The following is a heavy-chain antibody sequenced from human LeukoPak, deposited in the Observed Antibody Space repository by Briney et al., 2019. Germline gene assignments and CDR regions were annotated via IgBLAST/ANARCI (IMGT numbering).Heavy chain of an antibody. CDR3: ARVPGREYSSGWYFDYYYYYMDV. D-gene: IGHD6-19*01. CDR1: GFTFSSYS. V-gene: IGHV3-48*01. Sequence: GGSLRLSCAASGFTFSSYSMNWVRQAPGKGLEWVSYISSSSSTIYYADSVKGRFTISRDNAKNSLYLQMNSLRSDDTAVYYCARVPGREYSSGWYFDYYYYYMDVWGKGTTVTVSS. J-gene: IGHJ6*03. CDR2: ISSSSSTI.